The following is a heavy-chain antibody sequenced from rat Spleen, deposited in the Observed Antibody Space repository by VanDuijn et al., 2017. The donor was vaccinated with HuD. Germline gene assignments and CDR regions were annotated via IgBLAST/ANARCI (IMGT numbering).Heavy chain of an antibody. D-gene: IGHD1-4*01. CDR3: TGDRSHPGLTPYVMDA. J-gene: IGHJ4*01. CDR2: ISSGGGA. V-gene: IGHV2S12*01. Sequence: QVQLKESGPGLVQPSQTLSLTCNVSGFSLTSYHVSWVRQPPGKGLEWIAAISSGGGAVYTSALKSRLRISRDTSKSQVFLKVTSLQTEDTAIYFCTGDRSHPGLTPYVMDAWGQGTSVTVSS. CDR1: GFSLTSYH.